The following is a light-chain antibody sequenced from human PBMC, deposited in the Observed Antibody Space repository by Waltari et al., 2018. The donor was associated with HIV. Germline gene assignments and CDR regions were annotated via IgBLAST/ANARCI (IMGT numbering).Light chain of an antibody. CDR1: SSDVGGYTY. Sequence: QSALPQPPSASGSPGQSVTISCTGTSSDVGGYTYVPSYQQHPGKAPKRMIYEVSKRPSGVPDRFSGSKSGNTASLTVSGLQAEDEADYYCSSYAGSNGGVFGGGTKLTVL. J-gene: IGLJ2*01. CDR2: EVS. V-gene: IGLV2-8*01. CDR3: SSYAGSNGGV.